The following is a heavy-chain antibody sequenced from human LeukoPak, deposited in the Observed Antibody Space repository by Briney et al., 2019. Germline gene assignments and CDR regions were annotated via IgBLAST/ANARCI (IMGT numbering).Heavy chain of an antibody. CDR2: INHSGST. Sequence: SETLSLTCAVYGGSFSGYYWSWIRQPPGKGLEWIGEINHSGSTNYNPSLKSRVTISVDTSKNQFSLKLSSVTAADTAVYYCARGLLSLDYWGQGTLVIVSS. D-gene: IGHD2/OR15-2a*01. CDR3: ARGLLSLDY. J-gene: IGHJ4*02. V-gene: IGHV4-34*01. CDR1: GGSFSGYY.